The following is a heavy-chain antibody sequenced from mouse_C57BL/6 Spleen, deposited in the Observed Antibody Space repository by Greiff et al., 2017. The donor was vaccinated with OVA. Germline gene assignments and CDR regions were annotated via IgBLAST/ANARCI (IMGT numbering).Heavy chain of an antibody. D-gene: IGHD1-2*01. CDR1: GFTFSSYA. Sequence: EVKVVESGEGLVKPGGSLKLSCAASGFTFSSYAMSWVRQTPEKRLEWVAYISSGGDYIYYADTVKGRFTISRDNARNTLYLQMSSLKSEDTAMYYCTRDPSHYYAFDYWGQGTTLTVSS. CDR2: ISSGGDYI. J-gene: IGHJ2*01. CDR3: TRDPSHYYAFDY. V-gene: IGHV5-9-1*02.